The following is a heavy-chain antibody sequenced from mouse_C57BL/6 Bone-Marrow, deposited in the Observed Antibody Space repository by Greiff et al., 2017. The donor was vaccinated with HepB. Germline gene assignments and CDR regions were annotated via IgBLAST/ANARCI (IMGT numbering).Heavy chain of an antibody. V-gene: IGHV1-64*01. CDR1: GYTFTSYW. D-gene: IGHD2-4*01. Sequence: QVQLQQPGAELVKPGASVKLSCKASGYTFTSYWMHWVKQRPGQGLEWIGMIHPNSGSTNYNEKFKSKATLTVDKSSSTAYMQLSSLTSEDSAVYYCARRGNRLRRAFDYWGQGTTLTVS. CDR2: IHPNSGST. CDR3: ARRGNRLRRAFDY. J-gene: IGHJ2*01.